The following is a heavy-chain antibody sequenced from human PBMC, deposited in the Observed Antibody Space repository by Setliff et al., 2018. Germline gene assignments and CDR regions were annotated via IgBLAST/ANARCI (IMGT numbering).Heavy chain of an antibody. D-gene: IGHD6-13*01. CDR1: GGPISSSSYY. Sequence: PSETLSLTCTVSGGPISSSSYYWGWIRQPPGKGLEWIGIIYYSGSTYYNPSLKSRVTISVDTSKNQFSLNLSAVAAADTAVYYCARQQQLVIGRTAYCYYGMDVWGQGTTVTVSS. CDR3: ARQQQLVIGRTAYCYYGMDV. V-gene: IGHV4-39*07. CDR2: IYYSGST. J-gene: IGHJ6*02.